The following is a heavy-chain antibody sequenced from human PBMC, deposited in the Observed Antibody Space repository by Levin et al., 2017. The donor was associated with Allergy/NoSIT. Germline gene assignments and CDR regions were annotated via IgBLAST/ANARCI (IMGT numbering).Heavy chain of an antibody. D-gene: IGHD6-13*01. CDR2: INHSGST. CDR3: ARGNSSSWSIWFDP. V-gene: IGHV4-34*01. J-gene: IGHJ5*02. CDR1: GGSFSGYY. Sequence: SETLSLTCAVYGGSFSGYYWSWIRQPPGKGLEWIGEINHSGSTNYNPSLKSRVTISVDTSKNQFSLKLSSVTAADTAVYYCARGNSSSWSIWFDPWGQGTLVTVSS.